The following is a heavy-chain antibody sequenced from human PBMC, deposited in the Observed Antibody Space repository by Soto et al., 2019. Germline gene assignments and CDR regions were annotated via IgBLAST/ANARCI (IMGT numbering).Heavy chain of an antibody. Sequence: EVNLVESGGGSVQPGGSLRLSCVASGFTFSSDWMHWVRQAPGRGLVWVSRINSDGTDITYADLVKGRFTISRDNANNTLSLQMNNLRAEDTAVYYCARDTTTGLDNWGQGTLVTVSS. D-gene: IGHD4-17*01. CDR2: INSDGTDI. V-gene: IGHV3-74*03. CDR3: ARDTTTGLDN. J-gene: IGHJ4*02. CDR1: GFTFSSDW.